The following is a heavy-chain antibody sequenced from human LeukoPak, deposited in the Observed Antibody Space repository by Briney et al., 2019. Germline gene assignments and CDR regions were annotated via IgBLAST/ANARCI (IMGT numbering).Heavy chain of an antibody. CDR2: ISGSGGST. CDR1: GFTFSSYA. CDR3: AKGISRIAAADDY. V-gene: IGHV3-23*01. D-gene: IGHD6-13*01. J-gene: IGHJ4*02. Sequence: GGSLRLSCAASGFTFSSYAMSWVRHAPGKGLEWGSAISGSGGSTYYADSVKGRFTISRDNSKNTLYLQMNSLRAEDTAVYYCAKGISRIAAADDYWGQGTLVTVSS.